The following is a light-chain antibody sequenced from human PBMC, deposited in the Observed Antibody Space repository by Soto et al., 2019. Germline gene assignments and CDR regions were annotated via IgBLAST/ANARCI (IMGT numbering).Light chain of an antibody. CDR1: QTISRY. CDR2: DAS. CDR3: QQRSNWPPT. V-gene: IGKV3-11*01. J-gene: IGKJ2*01. Sequence: EIVLTQFPATLSLSPGERGTLSCRASQTISRYLAWYQQKPGQAPRLLIYDASNRATDIPARFTGSGSGTDFTLTISSLEPEDFAVYYCQQRSNWPPTFGQGTKLEI.